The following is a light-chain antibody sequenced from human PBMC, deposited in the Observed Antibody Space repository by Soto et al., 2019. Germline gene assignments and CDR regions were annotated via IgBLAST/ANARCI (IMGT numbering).Light chain of an antibody. CDR3: HQYGTAPLT. J-gene: IGKJ3*01. CDR1: QSVAANY. CDR2: GAS. Sequence: EVVLTQSPGTLSLSPGERATLSCRDSQSVAANYLAWYQQKRGQAPRLLIYGASSRATGIPDRFSGSGSGTVFTLTISRLEPEDFSVYYCHQYGTAPLTFGPGTKVDIK. V-gene: IGKV3-20*01.